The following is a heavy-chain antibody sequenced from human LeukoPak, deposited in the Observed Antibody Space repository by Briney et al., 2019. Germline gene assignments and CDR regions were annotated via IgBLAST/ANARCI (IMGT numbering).Heavy chain of an antibody. Sequence: SGGSLRLSCAASGFTFSSYAMHWVRQAPGKGLEGVAVISYDGSNKYYADSVEGRFTISRDNSKNTLYLQMNSLRAEDTAVYYCARDGYCSSTSCYTSYYYYGMDVWGQGTTVTVSS. CDR2: ISYDGSNK. V-gene: IGHV3-30-3*01. CDR1: GFTFSSYA. D-gene: IGHD2-2*02. J-gene: IGHJ6*02. CDR3: ARDGYCSSTSCYTSYYYYGMDV.